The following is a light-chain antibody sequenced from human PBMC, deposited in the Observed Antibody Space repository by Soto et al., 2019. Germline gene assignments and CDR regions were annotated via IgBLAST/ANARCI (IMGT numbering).Light chain of an antibody. CDR1: QSVSSD. CDR2: GTS. V-gene: IGKV3-15*01. J-gene: IGKJ1*01. Sequence: EIVLTQSPATLSLSPGERATLSCRASQSVSSDLAWYRQKRGQAPRLLIYGTSTRATGIPARFSGSGSGTEFTLTISSLQSEDFAVYYCQQYDNWPETFGQGTKVDIK. CDR3: QQYDNWPET.